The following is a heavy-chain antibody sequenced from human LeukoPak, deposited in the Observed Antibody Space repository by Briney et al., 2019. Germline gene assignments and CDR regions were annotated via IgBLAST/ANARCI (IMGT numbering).Heavy chain of an antibody. D-gene: IGHD2/OR15-2a*01. Sequence: GASVKVSCKASGYTFTSYGISWVRQAPGQGLEWMGWISAYNGNTNYAQKFQGRVTMTTDTSARIAYMEMRSLTSDDTAVYFCARWGVHGTTTFCFDYWSQGSLVTVSS. J-gene: IGHJ4*02. CDR3: ARWGVHGTTTFCFDY. V-gene: IGHV1-18*01. CDR2: ISAYNGNT. CDR1: GYTFTSYG.